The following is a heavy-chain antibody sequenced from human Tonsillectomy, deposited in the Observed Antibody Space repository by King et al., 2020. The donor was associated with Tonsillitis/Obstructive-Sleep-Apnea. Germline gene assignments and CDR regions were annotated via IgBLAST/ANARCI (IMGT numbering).Heavy chain of an antibody. J-gene: IGHJ4*02. V-gene: IGHV4-39*01. Sequence: LQLQESGPGLVKPSETLSLTCTVSGVSISSNSYYWGRIRQPPGKGLEWIGTIYYSGSTYYNPSLKSRVTISVDTSKNQFSLKLSSVTAADTAVYYCARQVGCSSTSCYNPRYYFDYWGQGTLVTVSS. D-gene: IGHD2-2*02. CDR3: ARQVGCSSTSCYNPRYYFDY. CDR1: GVSISSNSYY. CDR2: IYYSGST.